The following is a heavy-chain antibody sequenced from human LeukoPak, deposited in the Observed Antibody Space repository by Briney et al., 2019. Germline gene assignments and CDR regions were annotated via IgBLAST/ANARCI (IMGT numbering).Heavy chain of an antibody. CDR2: MNPNSGNT. D-gene: IGHD6-13*01. Sequence: ASVKVSCKASAYTFTSYDINWVRQATGQGLEWMGWMNPNSGNTGYAQKFQGRVTMTRNTSISTAYMELSSLRSEDTAVYYCARYSSSCGAFDIWGQGTMVIVSS. CDR1: AYTFTSYD. J-gene: IGHJ3*02. V-gene: IGHV1-8*01. CDR3: ARYSSSCGAFDI.